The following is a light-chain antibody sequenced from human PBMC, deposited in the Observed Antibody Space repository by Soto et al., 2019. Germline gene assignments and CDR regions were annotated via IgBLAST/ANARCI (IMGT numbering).Light chain of an antibody. CDR2: EVT. V-gene: IGLV2-14*01. Sequence: QSVLTQPASVSGSPGQSITISCTGSSSDVGGYNYVSWYQQHPGKAPKLMIYEVTNRPSGVSDRFSGSKSGNTASLTISGLQAEDEADYYCSSYTSSYARVFGGGTKLTVL. CDR3: SSYTSSYARV. J-gene: IGLJ3*02. CDR1: SSDVGGYNY.